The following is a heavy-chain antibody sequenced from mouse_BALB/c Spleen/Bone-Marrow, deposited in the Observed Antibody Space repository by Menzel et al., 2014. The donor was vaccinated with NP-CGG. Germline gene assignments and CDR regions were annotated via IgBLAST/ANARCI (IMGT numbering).Heavy chain of an antibody. CDR1: GYAFSSYW. J-gene: IGHJ4*01. D-gene: IGHD1-1*01. CDR3: ARWITTVVAPYVMDY. Sequence: QAQLKESGVELVRPGFSVRISCKASGYAFSSYWMNWVKQRPGQGLEWIGQIYPGDGDTNYNGKFKGKATLTADKSSSTAYMQLSSLTSEDSAVYFCARWITTVVAPYVMDYWGQATSVAISS. CDR2: IYPGDGDT. V-gene: IGHV1-80*01.